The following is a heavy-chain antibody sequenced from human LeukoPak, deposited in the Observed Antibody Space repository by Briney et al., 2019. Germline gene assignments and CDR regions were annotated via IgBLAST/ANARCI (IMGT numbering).Heavy chain of an antibody. V-gene: IGHV3-74*01. D-gene: IGHD6-6*01. CDR3: ARVLPSRYSSSSHTV. CDR2: INSDGSTT. J-gene: IGHJ6*04. CDR1: GFTFSSDW. Sequence: GGSLRLSCAASGFTFSSDWMHWVRQAPGKGLVSVSRINSDGSTTRYADSVKGRFTISRDNAKNTLYLQMNSLTADDTAMYYCARVLPSRYSSSSHTVWGKGTTVTVSS.